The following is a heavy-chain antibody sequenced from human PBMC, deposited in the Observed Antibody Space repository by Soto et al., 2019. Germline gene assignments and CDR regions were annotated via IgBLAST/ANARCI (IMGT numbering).Heavy chain of an antibody. V-gene: IGHV1-24*01. J-gene: IGHJ4*02. CDR2: FDPEDGET. CDR3: ATNFEQMELWSMWGY. D-gene: IGHD3-16*01. CDR1: GSTLTELS. Sequence: QVQLVQSGAEVKKPGASVKVSCKVSGSTLTELSMHWVRQAPGKGLEWMGGFDPEDGETIYAQKFQGRVTMTEDTSXDTAYMELSSLRSEDTAVYYCATNFEQMELWSMWGYWGQGTLVTVSS.